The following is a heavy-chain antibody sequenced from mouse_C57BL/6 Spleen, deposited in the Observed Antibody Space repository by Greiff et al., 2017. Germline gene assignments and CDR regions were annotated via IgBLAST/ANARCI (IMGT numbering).Heavy chain of an antibody. CDR3: TRARLYWEYYAMDY. V-gene: IGHV5-9-1*02. J-gene: IGHJ4*01. Sequence: EVKVEESGEGLVKPGGSLKLSCAASGFTFSSYAMSWVRQTPEKRLEWVAYISSGGDYIYYAATVQGRFTISSDNARNTLYLQMSSLKSEDTAMYYCTRARLYWEYYAMDYWGQGTSVTVSS. CDR2: ISSGGDYI. CDR1: GFTFSSYA. D-gene: IGHD2-12*01.